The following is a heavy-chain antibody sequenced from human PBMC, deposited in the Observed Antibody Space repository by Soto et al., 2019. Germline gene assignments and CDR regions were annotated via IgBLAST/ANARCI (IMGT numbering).Heavy chain of an antibody. Sequence: QEQLVQSGAEVKKPGSSVKVSCKASGGTSSSVAISWVQQAPGQGLEWMGGIIPMFGTTKYAQKFQGRLTITADESTFTAYMELTSLRSEDTAVYFCAAVWSGYYGRGYYFDYWGQGTLVTVSS. J-gene: IGHJ4*02. CDR2: IIPMFGTT. CDR1: GGTSSSVA. D-gene: IGHD3-3*01. CDR3: AAVWSGYYGRGYYFDY. V-gene: IGHV1-69*01.